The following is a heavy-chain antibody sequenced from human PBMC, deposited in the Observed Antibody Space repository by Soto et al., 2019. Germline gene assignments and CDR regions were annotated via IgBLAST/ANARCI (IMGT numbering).Heavy chain of an antibody. Sequence: SETLSLTCTVSGDSMARSVWWTWVRQPPGKGLEWIGEVFHTGNTNYNPSLKSRVTMSVDKSTNEFSLKVTSVTAADTAIYYCARKAWVRFDYWGQGALVTVSS. J-gene: IGHJ4*02. D-gene: IGHD7-27*01. CDR3: ARKAWVRFDY. CDR1: GDSMARSVW. V-gene: IGHV4-4*02. CDR2: VFHTGNT.